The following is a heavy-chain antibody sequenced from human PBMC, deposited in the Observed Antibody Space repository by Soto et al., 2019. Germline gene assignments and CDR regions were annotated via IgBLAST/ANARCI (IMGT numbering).Heavy chain of an antibody. CDR2: INHSGST. CDR1: GGSFSGYY. Sequence: PSETLSLTCAVYGGSFSGYYWSWIRQPPGKGLEWIGEINHSGSTNYNPSLKSRVTISVDTSKNQFSLKLSSVTAADTAVYYCARGILGSTVNASEYYYGMDVWGQGTTVTVSS. V-gene: IGHV4-34*01. D-gene: IGHD4-17*01. J-gene: IGHJ6*02. CDR3: ARGILGSTVNASEYYYGMDV.